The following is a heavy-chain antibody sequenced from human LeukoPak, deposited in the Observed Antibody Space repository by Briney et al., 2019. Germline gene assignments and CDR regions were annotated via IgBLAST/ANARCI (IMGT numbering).Heavy chain of an antibody. V-gene: IGHV3-7*01. CDR3: ARGTYLSTHGPKGGVVPATSFDY. J-gene: IGHJ4*02. CDR1: GFTFSSYW. Sequence: GGSLRLSCAASGFTFSSYWMSWVRQAPGKGLEWVANIKQDGSEKYYVDSVKGRFTISRDNAKNSLYLQMNSLRAEDTAVYYCARGTYLSTHGPKGGVVPATSFDYWGQGTLVTVSS. CDR2: IKQDGSEK. D-gene: IGHD2-15*01.